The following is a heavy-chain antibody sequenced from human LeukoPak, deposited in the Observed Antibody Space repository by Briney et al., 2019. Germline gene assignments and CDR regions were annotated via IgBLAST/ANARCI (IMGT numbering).Heavy chain of an antibody. CDR3: ARDGGYCSGGSCHWVFDY. CDR2: ISSSSSYI. CDR1: GFTFSSYS. D-gene: IGHD2-15*01. V-gene: IGHV3-21*01. J-gene: IGHJ4*02. Sequence: GGSLRLSCAASGFTFSSYSMNWVRQAPGKGLEWVSPISSSSSYIYYADSVKGRFTISRDNAKNSLYLQMNSLRAEDTAVYYCARDGGYCSGGSCHWVFDYWGQGTLVTVSS.